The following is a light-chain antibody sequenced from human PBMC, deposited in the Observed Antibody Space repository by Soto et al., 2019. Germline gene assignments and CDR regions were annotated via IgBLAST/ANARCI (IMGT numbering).Light chain of an antibody. J-gene: IGLJ1*01. V-gene: IGLV2-14*01. CDR2: EVS. Sequence: QSALTQPASVSGSPGQSITISCTGTSSDVGGYNYVSWYQQHPGKAPKLMIYEVSNRPSGVSNRFSGSKSGNTASLTISGLQFEDEADYSRSSYTSSSTYVFGTGTKLTVL. CDR3: SSYTSSSTYV. CDR1: SSDVGGYNY.